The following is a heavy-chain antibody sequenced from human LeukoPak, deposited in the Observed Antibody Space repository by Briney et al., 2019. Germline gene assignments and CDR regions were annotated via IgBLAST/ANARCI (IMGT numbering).Heavy chain of an antibody. CDR3: ARDPVGGQIDY. CDR1: GYTFTSYG. Sequence: GASVKVSCKASGYTFTSYGISWVRQAPGQGLEWMGWISAYNGNTNYAQKLQGRVTMTTDTSTSTAYMDLRSLRSHDTAVYYCARDPVGGQIDYWGQGTLVTVSS. CDR2: ISAYNGNT. J-gene: IGHJ4*02. D-gene: IGHD2-15*01. V-gene: IGHV1-18*01.